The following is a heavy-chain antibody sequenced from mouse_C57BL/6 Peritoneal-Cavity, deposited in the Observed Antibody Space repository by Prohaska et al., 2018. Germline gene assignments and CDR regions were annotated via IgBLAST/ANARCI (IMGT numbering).Heavy chain of an antibody. J-gene: IGHJ1*03. Sequence: QIQLVQSGPELKKPGETVKISCKASGYTFTTYGLSWVKQAPGKGLKWMGWINTYSGVPTYADDCKGRFAIDLETSDSTVYLKINNIKKEDTATYVGARVVTTYFDVWGTGTTVTVSS. V-gene: IGHV9-3*01. CDR1: GYTFTTYG. CDR3: ARVVTTYFDV. D-gene: IGHD2-2*01. CDR2: INTYSGVP.